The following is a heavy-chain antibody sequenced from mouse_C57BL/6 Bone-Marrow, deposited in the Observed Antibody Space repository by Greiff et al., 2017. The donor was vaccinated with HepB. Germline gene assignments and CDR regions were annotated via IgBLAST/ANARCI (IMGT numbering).Heavy chain of an antibody. D-gene: IGHD1-1*01. CDR3: ARNYYGSSTGRYFDV. V-gene: IGHV1-82*01. Sequence: QVQLQQSGPELVKPGASVKISCKASGYAFSSSWMNWVKQRPGKGLEWIGRIYPGDGDTNYNGKFKGKATLTADKSSSTAYMQLSSLTSEDSAVYFCARNYYGSSTGRYFDVWGTGTTVTVSS. J-gene: IGHJ1*03. CDR1: GYAFSSSW. CDR2: IYPGDGDT.